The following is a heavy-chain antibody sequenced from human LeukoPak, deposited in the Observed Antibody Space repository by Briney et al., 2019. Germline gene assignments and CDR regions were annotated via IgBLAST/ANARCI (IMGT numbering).Heavy chain of an antibody. CDR1: GFTFSSYA. Sequence: PGGSLRLSCAASGFTFSSYAMSWVRQAPGKGLEWVSAISGSGGSTYYADSVKGRFTISRDNSKSTLYLQMNSLRAEDTAVYYCAKVRQFYGDFDYWGQGTLVTVSS. CDR2: ISGSGGST. J-gene: IGHJ4*02. D-gene: IGHD4-17*01. CDR3: AKVRQFYGDFDY. V-gene: IGHV3-23*01.